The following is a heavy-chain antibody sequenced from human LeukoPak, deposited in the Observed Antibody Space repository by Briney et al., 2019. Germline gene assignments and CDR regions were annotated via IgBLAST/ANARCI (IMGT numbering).Heavy chain of an antibody. Sequence: GGSLRLSCAVSGITLSNYGMSWVCQAPGKGLEWVAGISGSGGTTNYADSVKGRFTISRDNPKNTLYLQMNSLRAEDTAVYFCAKRGVVIRVILVGFHREAYYFDSWGQGALVTVSS. CDR3: AKRGVVIRVILVGFHREAYYFDS. J-gene: IGHJ4*02. D-gene: IGHD3-22*01. CDR2: ISGSGGTT. CDR1: GITLSNYG. V-gene: IGHV3-23*01.